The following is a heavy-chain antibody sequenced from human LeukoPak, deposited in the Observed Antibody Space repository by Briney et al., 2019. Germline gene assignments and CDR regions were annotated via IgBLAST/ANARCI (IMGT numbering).Heavy chain of an antibody. J-gene: IGHJ3*02. Sequence: GSLRLSCAASGFTVSGYSMSWVRQAPGKGLEWIGSMYYSGSTYYKPSLKSRVTISVDRSNNQLSLKLSSVTAADTAVYYCARVPRGSGSWVAAFDIWGQGTMVTVSS. D-gene: IGHD2-15*01. CDR2: MYYSGST. V-gene: IGHV4-38-2*01. CDR3: ARVPRGSGSWVAAFDI. CDR1: GFTVSGYS.